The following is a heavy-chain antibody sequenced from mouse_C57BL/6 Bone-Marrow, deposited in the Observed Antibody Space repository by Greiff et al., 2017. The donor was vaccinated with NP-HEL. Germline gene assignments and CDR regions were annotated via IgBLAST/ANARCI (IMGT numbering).Heavy chain of an antibody. CDR1: GYAFSSSW. V-gene: IGHV1-82*01. J-gene: IGHJ2*01. CDR3: ARLVPDY. CDR2: IYPGDGDT. Sequence: QVQLQQSGPELVKPGASVKISCKASGYAFSSSWMNWVKQRPGTGLEWIGRIYPGDGDTNYNGKFKGKATLTADKSSSTAYMQLSGLTSEDSAVYFCARLVPDYWGQGTTLTVSS.